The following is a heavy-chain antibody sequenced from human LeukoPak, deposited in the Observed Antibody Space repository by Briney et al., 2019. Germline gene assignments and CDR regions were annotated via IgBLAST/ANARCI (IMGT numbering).Heavy chain of an antibody. CDR2: IDHSGSS. J-gene: IGHJ4*02. D-gene: IGHD3-3*01. V-gene: IGHV4-34*01. CDR3: ARGLEDRISIFGVVKFYYFDF. Sequence: SETLSLTCAVYGGSFSNYYWTWIRQPPGKGLEWIGEIDHSGSSHYNPSLKSRVTISVDTSQNQLSLKLSSVTAADTAVYYCARGLEDRISIFGVVKFYYFDFWGQGTLVTVSS. CDR1: GGSFSNYY.